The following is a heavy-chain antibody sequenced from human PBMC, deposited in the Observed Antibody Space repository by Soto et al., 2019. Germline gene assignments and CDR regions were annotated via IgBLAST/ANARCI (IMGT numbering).Heavy chain of an antibody. CDR3: ARGRGGPDRPYYDILNGYFFPYYFVY. V-gene: IGHV4-59*08. CDR2: IYYSGST. D-gene: IGHD3-9*01. J-gene: IGHJ4*02. Sequence: SQTRSLTSTVSGYSISRYYCSWIRQPPGKGLEWIGYIYYSGSTNYNPSLKSRVTISVDTSKNQFSLKLSSVTAADTAVYYCARGRGGPDRPYYDILNGYFFPYYFVYWGQGPLVNVSS. CDR1: GYSISRYY.